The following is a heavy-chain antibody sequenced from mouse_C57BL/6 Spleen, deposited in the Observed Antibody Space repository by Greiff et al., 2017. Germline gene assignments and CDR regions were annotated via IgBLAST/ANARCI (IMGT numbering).Heavy chain of an antibody. D-gene: IGHD1-1*02. CDR1: GFSFNTYA. V-gene: IGHV10-1*01. Sequence: EVMLVESGGGLVQPKGSLKLSCAASGFSFNTYAMNWVRQAPGKGLEWVARIRSKSNNYATYYADSVKDRFTISRDDSESMLYLQMNNLKTEDTAMYYCVRHTGLVGYFDVWGTGTTVTVSS. J-gene: IGHJ1*03. CDR3: VRHTGLVGYFDV. CDR2: IRSKSNNYAT.